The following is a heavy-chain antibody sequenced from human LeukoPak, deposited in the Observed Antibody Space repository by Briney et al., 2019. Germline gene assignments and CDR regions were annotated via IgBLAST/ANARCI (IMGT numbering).Heavy chain of an antibody. D-gene: IGHD6-13*01. V-gene: IGHV4-30-2*01. CDR2: IYHSGST. CDR3: ARGIVLAAAGTGPFDY. J-gene: IGHJ4*02. Sequence: SETLSLTCTVSGGSISSGGYYWSWIRQPPGKGLEWIGYIYHSGSTYYNPSLKSRVTISVDRSKNQFSLKLSSVTAADTAVYYCARGIVLAAAGTGPFDYWGQGTLVTVSS. CDR1: GGSISSGGYY.